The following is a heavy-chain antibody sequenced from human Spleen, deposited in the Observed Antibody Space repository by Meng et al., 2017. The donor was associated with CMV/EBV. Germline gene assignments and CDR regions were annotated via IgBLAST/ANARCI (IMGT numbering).Heavy chain of an antibody. CDR2: IKGDGSEK. D-gene: IGHD3-3*01. J-gene: IGHJ6*02. CDR3: ARVRVTYYESWSGAYGMDV. CDR1: GFTFSSSW. V-gene: IGHV3-7*01. Sequence: GGSLRLSCTASGFTFSSSWMTWVRQAPGKGLEWVAKIKGDGSEKYYVDSVKGRFTISRDNAKNPQYLQMNSLRVEDTAVYYCARVRVTYYESWSGAYGMDVWGQGATVTVSS.